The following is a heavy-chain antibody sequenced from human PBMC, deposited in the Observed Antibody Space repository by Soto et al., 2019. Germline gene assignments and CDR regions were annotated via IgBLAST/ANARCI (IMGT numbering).Heavy chain of an antibody. V-gene: IGHV4-30-4*01. CDR1: GGSMSRGDYY. CDR3: ARGPPFGY. D-gene: IGHD3-10*01. J-gene: IGHJ4*02. Sequence: SETLSLTCTVSGGSMSRGDYYWSWIRQPPGKGLEWIGFIYHTGSTYYSPSLKSRVTISVDRSKNQFSLKLSSVTAADTAVYYCARGPPFGYWGQGTLVTVSS. CDR2: IYHTGST.